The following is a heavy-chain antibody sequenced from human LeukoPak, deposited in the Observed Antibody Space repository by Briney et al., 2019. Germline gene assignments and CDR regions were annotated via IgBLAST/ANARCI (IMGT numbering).Heavy chain of an antibody. Sequence: PSETLSLTCTVSGESISRTGYYWGWIRQPPGKGLEWIGHMSYSGNTFYSPSLKSRVTISVDTSKNHFSLKLTSVTAADMSIYYCARHIAYSPMDVWGKGTTVTVST. D-gene: IGHD2-21*01. CDR2: MSYSGNT. CDR1: GESISRTGYY. CDR3: ARHIAYSPMDV. V-gene: IGHV4-39*01. J-gene: IGHJ6*04.